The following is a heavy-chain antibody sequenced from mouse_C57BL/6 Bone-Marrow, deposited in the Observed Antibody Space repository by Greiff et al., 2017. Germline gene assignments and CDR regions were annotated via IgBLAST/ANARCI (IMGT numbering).Heavy chain of an antibody. CDR1: GFTFSDYG. Sequence: DVKLVESGGGLVKPARSLKLSCAVSGFTFSDYGMHWVRQAPAKGLEWVAYIRSCSSTMYYADTVKGRFTISRDNAKNTLFLQMTSLRSEDTAMSYCENNVYYDYYYYAMDYWGQGTSVTVSA. CDR2: IRSCSSTM. CDR3: ENNVYYDYYYYAMDY. D-gene: IGHD2-4*01. V-gene: IGHV5-17*01. J-gene: IGHJ4*01.